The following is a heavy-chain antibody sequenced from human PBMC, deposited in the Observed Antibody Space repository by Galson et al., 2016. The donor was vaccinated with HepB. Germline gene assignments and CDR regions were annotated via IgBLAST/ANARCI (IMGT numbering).Heavy chain of an antibody. CDR3: IAASPPFRHSGGWSAWFDP. V-gene: IGHV3-23*01. J-gene: IGHJ5*02. D-gene: IGHD6-19*01. Sequence: SLRLSCAASGFTFSNYDMSRVRQAPGKGLECVSSISGSGDRTYYPDFVKGRFTISRDNSKNTLYLQMNSLRGDDTAVYYCIAASPPFRHSGGWSAWFDPWGQGTLVTVSS. CDR1: GFTFSNYD. CDR2: ISGSGDRT.